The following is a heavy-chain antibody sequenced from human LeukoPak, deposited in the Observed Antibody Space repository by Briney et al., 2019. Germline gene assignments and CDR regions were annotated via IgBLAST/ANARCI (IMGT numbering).Heavy chain of an antibody. CDR1: GFTFGDYY. CDR2: LIRIL. D-gene: IGHD5-12*01. J-gene: IGHJ4*02. CDR3: ARDRRSPHSAYDWGHLDS. Sequence: PGGSLRLSCAASGFTFGDYYMTWIRQAPGKGLEWIQTLIRILYYADSVRGRFTISRDNARNSLFLDMNSLRVEDTAVYYCARDRRSPHSAYDWGHLDSWGQGTLVAVSS. V-gene: IGHV3-11*01.